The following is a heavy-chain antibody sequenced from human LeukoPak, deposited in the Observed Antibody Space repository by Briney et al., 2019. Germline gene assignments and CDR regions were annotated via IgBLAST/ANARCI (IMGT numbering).Heavy chain of an antibody. Sequence: QPGRSLRLSCAASGFTFSRYWMHWVRQAPGKGLVWVSRINSDGSSTTYADSVKGRFTISRDNSKNTLYLQMNSLRAEDTAVYYCAKDAENYYGSGSYPYWGQGTLVTVSS. J-gene: IGHJ4*02. CDR3: AKDAENYYGSGSYPY. D-gene: IGHD3-10*01. V-gene: IGHV3-74*01. CDR1: GFTFSRYW. CDR2: INSDGSST.